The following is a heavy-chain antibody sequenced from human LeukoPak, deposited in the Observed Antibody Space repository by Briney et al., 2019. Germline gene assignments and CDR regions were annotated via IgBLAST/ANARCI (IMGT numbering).Heavy chain of an antibody. Sequence: GGSLRLSCAASGFTFSSYWMHWVRQAPGKGLVWVSRINSDGSSTSYADSVKGRFTIPRDNAKNTLYLQMNSLRAEDTAVYYCARGTYYYDSSGYPLFDYWGQGTLVTVSS. D-gene: IGHD3-22*01. CDR1: GFTFSSYW. CDR3: ARGTYYYDSSGYPLFDY. V-gene: IGHV3-74*01. CDR2: INSDGSST. J-gene: IGHJ4*02.